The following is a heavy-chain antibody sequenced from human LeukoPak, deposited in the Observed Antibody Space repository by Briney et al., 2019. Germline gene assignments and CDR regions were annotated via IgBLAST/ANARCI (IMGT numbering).Heavy chain of an antibody. Sequence: GSLRLSCAASGFTFSSYAMTWVRQAPGKGLQWMSTIRATAGTTYYADSVKGRFTISRDNSKNTVFLQMNSLRAEDTAVYYCAKGGYTSHYDYWGQGTLVTVSS. CDR2: IRATAGTT. CDR1: GFTFSSYA. CDR3: AKGGYTSHYDY. D-gene: IGHD6-19*01. J-gene: IGHJ4*02. V-gene: IGHV3-23*01.